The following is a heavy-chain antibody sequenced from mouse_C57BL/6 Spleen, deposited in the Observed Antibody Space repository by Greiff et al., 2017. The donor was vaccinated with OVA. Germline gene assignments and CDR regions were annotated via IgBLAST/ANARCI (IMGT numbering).Heavy chain of an antibody. J-gene: IGHJ2*01. CDR3: ARYYYGVDY. CDR2: ISGGGGNT. Sequence: EVQVVESGGGLVKPGGSLKLSCAASGFTFSSYTMSWVRQTPEKRLEWVATISGGGGNTYYPDSVKGRFTISRDNAKNTLYLQMSSLRSEDTALYYCARYYYGVDYWGQGTTLTVSS. CDR1: GFTFSSYT. D-gene: IGHD1-1*01. V-gene: IGHV5-9*01.